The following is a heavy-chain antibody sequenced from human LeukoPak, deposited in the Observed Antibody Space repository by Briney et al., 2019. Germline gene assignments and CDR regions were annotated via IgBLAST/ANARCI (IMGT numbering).Heavy chain of an antibody. Sequence: SETLSLTCTVSGGFISSYYWSCIRQPAGKGLEWIGRVYTTGSPNYNPSLKGRVSMSVHTSKNQFSLKLTSVTAADTAVYYCARSGGSGFQPDNWGQGTPVTVSS. D-gene: IGHD3-16*01. V-gene: IGHV4-4*07. CDR2: VYTTGSP. J-gene: IGHJ4*02. CDR1: GGFISSYY. CDR3: ARSGGSGFQPDN.